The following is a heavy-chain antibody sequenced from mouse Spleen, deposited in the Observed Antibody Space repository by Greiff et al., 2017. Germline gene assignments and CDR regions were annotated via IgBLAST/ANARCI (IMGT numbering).Heavy chain of an antibody. CDR3: ARRGIYYDYDGYYFDY. CDR2: INPYYGST. Sequence: EVQLQQTGPELVKPGASVKISCKASGYSFTDYIMLWVKQSHGKSLEWIGNINPYYGSTSYNLKFKGKATLTVDKSSSTAYMQLNSLTSEDSAVYYCARRGIYYDYDGYYFDYWGQGTTLTVSS. V-gene: IGHV1-39*01. CDR1: GYSFTDYI. D-gene: IGHD2-4*01. J-gene: IGHJ2*01.